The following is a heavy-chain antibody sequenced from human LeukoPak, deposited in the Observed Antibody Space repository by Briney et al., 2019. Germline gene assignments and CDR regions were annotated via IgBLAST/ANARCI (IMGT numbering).Heavy chain of an antibody. CDR3: ARAMATISAH. Sequence: SETLSLTCAVYGGSFSGYYWSWIRQPPGKGLEWIGEINHSGSTNYNPSLKSRVTISVDTSKNQFSLKLSSVTAADTAVYYCARAMATISAHWGQGTLVTVSS. J-gene: IGHJ4*02. V-gene: IGHV4-34*01. CDR2: INHSGST. CDR1: GGSFSGYY. D-gene: IGHD5-24*01.